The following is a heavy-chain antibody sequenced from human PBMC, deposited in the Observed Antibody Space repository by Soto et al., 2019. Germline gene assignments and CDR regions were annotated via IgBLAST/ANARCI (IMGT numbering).Heavy chain of an antibody. V-gene: IGHV3-72*01. CDR1: GFTFSDHY. CDR3: AREIYDILTGTDAFDT. Sequence: GGSLRLSCAASGFTFSDHYMDWVRQAPGKGLEWVGRTRNKANSYTTEYAASVKGRFTISRDDSKNSLYLQMNSLKTEDTAVYYCAREIYDILTGTDAFDTWGQGTMVTVSS. D-gene: IGHD3-9*01. CDR2: TRNKANSYTT. J-gene: IGHJ3*02.